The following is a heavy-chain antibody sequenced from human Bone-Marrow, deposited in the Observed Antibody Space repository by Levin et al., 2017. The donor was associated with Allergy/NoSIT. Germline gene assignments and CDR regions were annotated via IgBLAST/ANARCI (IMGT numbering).Heavy chain of an antibody. CDR1: GDSVSSSSSA. Sequence: LSQTLSLTCAISGDSVSSSSSAWNWIRQPPSRGLEWLGRTYYRSKWYNGYGVSVRSRITINPDTSKNQFSLQLNSVTPDDTAVYYCARNLHTGFDYWGQGTLVTVSS. V-gene: IGHV6-1*01. CDR2: TYYRSKWYN. J-gene: IGHJ4*02. CDR3: ARNLHTGFDY.